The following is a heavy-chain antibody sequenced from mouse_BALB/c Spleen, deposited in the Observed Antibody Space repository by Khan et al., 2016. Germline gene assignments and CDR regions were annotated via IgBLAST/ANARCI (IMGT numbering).Heavy chain of an antibody. CDR3: ARRRFDGYFDV. Sequence: EVKLLESGGGLVQPGGSLKLSCAASGFDFSRYWMTWVRQAPGKGLEWIGDINPDSSTINYTPSLKDKFIISRDNAKNTLFLQMSKVRSEDTVLCYCARRRFDGYFDVWGAGTTVTVSS. J-gene: IGHJ1*01. D-gene: IGHD1-1*01. CDR1: GFDFSRYW. CDR2: INPDSSTI. V-gene: IGHV4-1*02.